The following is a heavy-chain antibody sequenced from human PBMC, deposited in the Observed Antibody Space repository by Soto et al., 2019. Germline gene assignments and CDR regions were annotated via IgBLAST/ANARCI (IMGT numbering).Heavy chain of an antibody. J-gene: IGHJ3*02. CDR3: AREGLYVRQYPPTSRNHDAFDI. CDR1: GFTFSSYA. D-gene: IGHD3-10*02. CDR2: ISYDGSNK. Sequence: QVQLVESGGGVVQPGRSLRLSCAASGFTFSSYAMHWVRQAPGKGLEWVAVISYDGSNKYYADSVKGRFTISRDNSKNTLYLQMNSLRAEDTAVYYCAREGLYVRQYPPTSRNHDAFDIWGQGTMVTVSS. V-gene: IGHV3-30-3*01.